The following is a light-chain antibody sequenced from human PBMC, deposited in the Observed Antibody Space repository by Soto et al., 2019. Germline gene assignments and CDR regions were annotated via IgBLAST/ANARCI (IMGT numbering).Light chain of an antibody. V-gene: IGKV1-5*03. CDR3: KQYHFFWT. J-gene: IGKJ1*01. CDR2: KAS. CDR1: QNIDNG. Sequence: DIQMTQSPSTLSASVGDRVTSTCRASQNIDNGLAWYQQKPGKDPKLLNYKASTLESGGTLKFSGRGSRPGCALTITSLQPDEFETYYCKQYHFFWTFGQATRVAI.